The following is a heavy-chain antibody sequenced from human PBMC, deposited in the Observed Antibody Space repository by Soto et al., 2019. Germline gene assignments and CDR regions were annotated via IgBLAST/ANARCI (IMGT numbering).Heavy chain of an antibody. J-gene: IGHJ3*01. V-gene: IGHV3-30*02. CDR2: VWFDGGSE. Sequence: QVQLVESGGGVVQPGGSLKLSCAASGFSFSNYFMHWVRQAPGKGLEWLACVWFDGGSEFHADSLKGRLTLSRDTSSKTLHSESGSLRAEGAAVYYCAKESDTFDVWCQGTMVTVSS. CDR3: AKESDTFDV. CDR1: GFSFSNYF.